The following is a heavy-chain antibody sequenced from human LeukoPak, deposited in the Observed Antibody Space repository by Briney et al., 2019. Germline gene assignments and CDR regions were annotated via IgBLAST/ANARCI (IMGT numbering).Heavy chain of an antibody. J-gene: IGHJ5*02. CDR3: ARVGAAAGTGGWFDP. CDR1: GGSISSYY. D-gene: IGHD6-13*01. CDR2: IYYSGST. Sequence: PSETLSLTCTVSGGSISSYYWSWIRQPPGKGLEWIGYIYYSGSTNYNPSLKSRVTISVDTSKNQFSLKLSSVTAADTAVYYCARVGAAAGTGGWFDPWGQGTLVTVSS. V-gene: IGHV4-59*12.